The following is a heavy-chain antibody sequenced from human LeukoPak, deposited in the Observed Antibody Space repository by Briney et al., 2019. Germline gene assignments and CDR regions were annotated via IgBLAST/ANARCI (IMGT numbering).Heavy chain of an antibody. J-gene: IGHJ3*02. CDR1: GGSFSGYY. Sequence: SETLSLTCAVYGGSFSGYYWSWIRQPPGKGLEWIGEINHSGSTNYNPSLKSRVTISVDTSKNQFSLKLSSVTAADTAVYYCAREGCSSTSCYAVLDAFDIWGQGTVVTVSS. CDR2: INHSGST. CDR3: AREGCSSTSCYAVLDAFDI. V-gene: IGHV4-34*01. D-gene: IGHD2-2*01.